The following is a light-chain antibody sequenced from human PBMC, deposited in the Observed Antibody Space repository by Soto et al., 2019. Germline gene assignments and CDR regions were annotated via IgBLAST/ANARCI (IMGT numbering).Light chain of an antibody. Sequence: QSVMTQPPSVSAAPGQKVTISCSGSSSNIGGNSVSWYQQLPGTAPKLLIYDDNKRPSGIPDRFSGSKSGTSATLGITGFQTGDEADYYCVSCDSSLSAYVFGTGTKLTVL. V-gene: IGLV1-51*01. CDR2: DDN. CDR1: SSNIGGNS. CDR3: VSCDSSLSAYV. J-gene: IGLJ1*01.